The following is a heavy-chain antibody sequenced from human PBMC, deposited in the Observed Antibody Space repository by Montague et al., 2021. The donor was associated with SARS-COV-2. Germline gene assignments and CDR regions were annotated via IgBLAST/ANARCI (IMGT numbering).Heavy chain of an antibody. Sequence: SETLSLTCTVSGGAISSSSYYWGWIRQPPGKGLEWIGSIYYSGSTYYXXXVKSRVTISVDTSKNQFSLKLSSVTAADTAVHYCARKEMKYSSIWSTGGNWFDPWGQGTLVTVSS. CDR3: ARKEMKYSSIWSTGGNWFDP. J-gene: IGHJ5*02. CDR1: GGAISSSSYY. CDR2: IYYSGST. D-gene: IGHD6-13*01. V-gene: IGHV4-39*01.